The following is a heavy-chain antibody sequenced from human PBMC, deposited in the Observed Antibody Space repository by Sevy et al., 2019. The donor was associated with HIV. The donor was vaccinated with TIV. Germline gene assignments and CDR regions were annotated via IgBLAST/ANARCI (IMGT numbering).Heavy chain of an antibody. CDR3: VRDTGNFYVDY. CDR1: GFIFSNYW. CDR2: IKGDGSQT. Sequence: GGSLRLSCAASGFIFSNYWMTWVRQAPGKGLEWVANIKGDGSQTAYADSVRGRCTISRDNAKNSLYLQINSLSPEDTALYYCVRDTGNFYVDYWGQGTLVTVSS. D-gene: IGHD1-1*01. J-gene: IGHJ4*02. V-gene: IGHV3-7*01.